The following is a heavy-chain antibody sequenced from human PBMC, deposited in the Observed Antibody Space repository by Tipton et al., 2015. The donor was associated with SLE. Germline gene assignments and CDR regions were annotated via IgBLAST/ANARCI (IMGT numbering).Heavy chain of an antibody. J-gene: IGHJ4*02. CDR3: ARGPNCLDY. V-gene: IGHV4-4*07. D-gene: IGHD1-1*01. CDR1: GGSISSYY. CDR2: TYTSGSI. Sequence: TLSLTCTVSGGSISSYYWSWIRQPAGKGLEWIGHTYTSGSINSNPSLKSRVTMSIDTSKNQFSLKLNSVTAADTAVYYCARGPNCLDYWGQGALVTVSS.